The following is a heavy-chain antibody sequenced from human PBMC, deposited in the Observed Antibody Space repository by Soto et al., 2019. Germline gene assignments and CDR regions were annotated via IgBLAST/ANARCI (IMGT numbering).Heavy chain of an antibody. CDR2: IDSGAATI. CDR3: ATDPDGIYDFDY. Sequence: GGSLRLSCAASGLTFTSYGMNWARQAPGMGLEWVAHIDSGAATISYGDSVRGRFTISRDNAKNSLYLQMNSLRVEDTAIYYCATDPDGIYDFDYWGQGTLVTVSS. D-gene: IGHD1-20*01. CDR1: GLTFTSYG. V-gene: IGHV3-48*01. J-gene: IGHJ4*02.